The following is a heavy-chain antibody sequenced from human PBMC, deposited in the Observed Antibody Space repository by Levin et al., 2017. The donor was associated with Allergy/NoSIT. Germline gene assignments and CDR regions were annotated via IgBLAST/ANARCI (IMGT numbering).Heavy chain of an antibody. D-gene: IGHD5-18*01. CDR3: ATINTAMVTALVY. V-gene: IGHV1-69*13. CDR2: IVPMFGLT. J-gene: IGHJ4*02. CDR1: GGTFNSFA. Sequence: PAASVKVSCKASGGTFNSFAITWVRQVPGQGLEWMGGIVPMFGLTAYAQKFQGRLTITADASTSTAYMELSGLRSEDTALYYCATINTAMVTALVYWGQGTLVTVSS.